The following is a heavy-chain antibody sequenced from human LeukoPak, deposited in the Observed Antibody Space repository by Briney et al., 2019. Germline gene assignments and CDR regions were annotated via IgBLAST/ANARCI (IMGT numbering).Heavy chain of an antibody. CDR1: GFTFSDYY. CDR3: ARDRGAVTDVFDY. J-gene: IGHJ4*02. Sequence: GGFLRLSCVASGFTFSDYYMSWIRQAPGKGLEWVSHIRSSGTTIHYADSVKGRFTISRDNAKNSLYLQMNSLRAEDTAVYYCARDRGAVTDVFDYWGQGTLVTVSS. V-gene: IGHV3-11*04. D-gene: IGHD6-19*01. CDR2: IRSSGTTI.